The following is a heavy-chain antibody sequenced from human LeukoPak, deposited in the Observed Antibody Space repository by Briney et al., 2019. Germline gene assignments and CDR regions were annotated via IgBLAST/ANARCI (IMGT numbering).Heavy chain of an antibody. J-gene: IGHJ4*02. D-gene: IGHD3-10*01. CDR3: AGFVNMVRGRDY. CDR2: ISSSSSYI. Sequence: GGSLRLSCAASGFTFSSYEMNWVRQAPGKGLEWVSSISSSSSYIYYADSVKGRFTISRDNAKNSLYLQMNSLRAEDTAVYYCAGFVNMVRGRDYWGQGTLVTVSS. CDR1: GFTFSSYE. V-gene: IGHV3-21*01.